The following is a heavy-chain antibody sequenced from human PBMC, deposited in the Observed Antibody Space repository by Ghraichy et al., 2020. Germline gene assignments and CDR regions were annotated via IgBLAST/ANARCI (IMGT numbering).Heavy chain of an antibody. J-gene: IGHJ4*02. V-gene: IGHV3-9*01. CDR1: GLNFDDYA. CDR2: ITWNSGSI. CDR3: AKGGGSSSSSNFDY. Sequence: SLRLSCAVSGLNFDDYAMYWVRQAPGKGLEWVSGITWNSGSIGYADSVKGRFTISRDNAKNSLYLQMNSLRAEDTALYYCAKGGGSSSSSNFDYWGQGTLVTVSS. D-gene: IGHD6-6*01.